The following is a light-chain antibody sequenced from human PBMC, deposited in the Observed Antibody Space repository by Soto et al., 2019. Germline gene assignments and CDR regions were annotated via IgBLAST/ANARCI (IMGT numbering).Light chain of an antibody. Sequence: EIVVTQSTATLSSSPWERATLSRRASQSVSSYLAWYQQKPGQAPRLLIYDASNRATGIPARFSGSGSGTDFTLTIISLEPEDFVVYYCQERSNWPRTFGEGTKVDIK. CDR1: QSVSSY. CDR3: QERSNWPRT. CDR2: DAS. J-gene: IGKJ4*02. V-gene: IGKV3-11*01.